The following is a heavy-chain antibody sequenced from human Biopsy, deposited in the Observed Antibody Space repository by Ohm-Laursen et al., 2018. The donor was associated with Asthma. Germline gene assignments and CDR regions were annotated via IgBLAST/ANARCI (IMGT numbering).Heavy chain of an antibody. CDR2: ISYDGSNK. CDR3: ASQSSGPDFWSGYYYFDY. J-gene: IGHJ4*02. CDR1: GFTFSSYG. V-gene: IGHV3-30*03. Sequence: SLRLSCTASGFTFSSYGMHWVRQAPGKGLGGGAVISYDGSNKYYADSVKGRFTISRDNSKNTLYLQMNSLRAEDTAVYYCASQSSGPDFWSGYYYFDYWGQGTLVTVSS. D-gene: IGHD3-3*01.